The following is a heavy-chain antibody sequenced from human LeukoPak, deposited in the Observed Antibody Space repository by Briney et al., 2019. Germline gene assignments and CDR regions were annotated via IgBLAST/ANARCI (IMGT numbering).Heavy chain of an antibody. D-gene: IGHD3-22*01. V-gene: IGHV1-2*02. CDR3: ARRESSGRFVGY. CDR1: GYTFTGYY. J-gene: IGHJ4*02. CDR2: INPNSGGT. Sequence: ASVKVSCKASGYTFTGYYMHWVRQAPGQGLEWMGWINPNSGGTNYAQKFQGRVTMTRDTSISTAYMELSRLSPDDTAVYYCARRESSGRFVGYWGQGTLVTVSS.